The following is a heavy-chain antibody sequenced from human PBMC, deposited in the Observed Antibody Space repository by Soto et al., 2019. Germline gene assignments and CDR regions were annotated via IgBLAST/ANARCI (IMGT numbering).Heavy chain of an antibody. V-gene: IGHV1-69*01. CDR2: IIPIFGTA. J-gene: IGHJ3*02. D-gene: IGHD3-10*01. CDR3: ARDVRVRSVFGSGTTSSFDI. CDR1: GGTFSSYA. Sequence: QGQLVQSGAEVKKPGSSVKVSCKASGGTFSSYAISWVRQAPGQGLEWMGGIIPIFGTANYAQKFQGRVTITADESTSTAYLELSSLRSEDTAVYYCARDVRVRSVFGSGTTSSFDIWGQGTMFTVSS.